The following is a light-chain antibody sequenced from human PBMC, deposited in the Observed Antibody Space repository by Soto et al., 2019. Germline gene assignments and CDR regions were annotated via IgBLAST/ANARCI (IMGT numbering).Light chain of an antibody. Sequence: DIQMTQSPSPLSASVGDRVTISCRTSQRIVNWLAWYHQKPGQAPKLLIYDASHLESGVPSRFSGSGSGTESTLTNTNLQPDEFATYYSQQYYTDPRTLGQG. CDR2: DAS. J-gene: IGKJ5*01. CDR3: QQYYTDPRT. CDR1: QRIVNW. V-gene: IGKV1-5*01.